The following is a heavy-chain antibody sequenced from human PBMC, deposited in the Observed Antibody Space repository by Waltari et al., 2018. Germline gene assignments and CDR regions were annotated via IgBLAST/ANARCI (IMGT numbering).Heavy chain of an antibody. J-gene: IGHJ3*01. V-gene: IGHV1-69*04. CDR1: GHTFNRYA. D-gene: IGHD6-13*01. CDR3: ALSPQQLLAFDF. Sequence: QVQVMQSGAEMKQPGSSVKVSGTVSGHTFNRYAGSWVRQAPGKGLEWMGRIVPVLQMTNYAQRFRGRITLTASTSATTAFMDLSGLRSEDTAVYYCALSPQQLLAFDFWGQGTMVTVSS. CDR2: IVPVLQMT.